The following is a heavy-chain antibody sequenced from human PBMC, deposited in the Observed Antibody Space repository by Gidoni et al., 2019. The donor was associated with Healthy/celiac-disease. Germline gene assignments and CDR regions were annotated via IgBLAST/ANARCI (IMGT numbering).Heavy chain of an antibody. Sequence: EVQLVESGGGLVQPGGSLSLSCAASGFTFSDHYMDWVRQAPGKGLEWVGRTRNKANSYTTEYAASVKGRFTISRDDSKNSLYLQMNSLKTEDTAVYYCARGSSGYYYWKYWGQGTLVTVSS. D-gene: IGHD3-22*01. CDR2: TRNKANSYTT. J-gene: IGHJ4*02. CDR1: GFTFSDHY. CDR3: ARGSSGYYYWKY. V-gene: IGHV3-72*01.